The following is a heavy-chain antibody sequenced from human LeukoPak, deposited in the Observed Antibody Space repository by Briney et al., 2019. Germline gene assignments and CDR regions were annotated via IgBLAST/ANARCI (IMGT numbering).Heavy chain of an antibody. J-gene: IGHJ4*02. CDR1: GFTFSSYW. CDR3: ARVSRSSVS. CDR2: IKQDGSEK. Sequence: PGGSLRLSCAASGFTFSSYWMSWVRQAPGEGLEWVANIKQDGSEKYYVDSVKGRFTISRDNAKNSQYLQMNSLRDEDTAVYYCARVSRSSVSWGQGTLVTVSS. V-gene: IGHV3-7*01.